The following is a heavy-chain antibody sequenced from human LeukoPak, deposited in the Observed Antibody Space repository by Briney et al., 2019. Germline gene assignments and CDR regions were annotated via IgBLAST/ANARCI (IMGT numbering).Heavy chain of an antibody. CDR1: GFTFSSYS. CDR3: ARTADSSSCPVHFDY. CDR2: ISSSSSYI. V-gene: IGHV3-21*01. J-gene: IGHJ4*02. Sequence: PGGSLRLSCAASGFTFSSYSMNWVRQAPGKGLEWVSSISSSSSYIYYADSVKGRFTISRDNAKNSLYLQMNSLRAEDTAVYYCARTADSSSCPVHFDYWDQGTLVTVSS. D-gene: IGHD6-13*01.